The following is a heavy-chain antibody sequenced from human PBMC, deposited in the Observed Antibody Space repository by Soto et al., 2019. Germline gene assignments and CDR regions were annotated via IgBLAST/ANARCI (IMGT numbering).Heavy chain of an antibody. Sequence: EVQLVESGGGLAQPGGSLRLSCAASGFTFSSYWMHWVRQAPGKGLVWVSRINSDGSSTNSADSVKGRFTISRDNAKNTLYLQMNSLRAEDTAVYYCARAGYYDFWSCYHHGMDVWGQGTTVTVSS. CDR3: ARAGYYDFWSCYHHGMDV. J-gene: IGHJ6*02. CDR1: GFTFSSYW. D-gene: IGHD3-3*01. V-gene: IGHV3-74*01. CDR2: INSDGSST.